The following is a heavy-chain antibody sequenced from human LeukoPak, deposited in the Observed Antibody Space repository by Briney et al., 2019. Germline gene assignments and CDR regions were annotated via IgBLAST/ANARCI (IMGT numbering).Heavy chain of an antibody. V-gene: IGHV4-59*01. CDR3: ARATYSSGWGTSDY. J-gene: IGHJ4*02. Sequence: SETLSLTCPVSRGSTSIYYWSWIRQPPGKGLEWIGYIYYSGSTNYNPSLKSRVTISVDTSKNQFSLKLSSVTAADTAVYYCARATYSSGWGTSDYWGQGTLVTVSS. D-gene: IGHD6-19*01. CDR2: IYYSGST. CDR1: RGSTSIYY.